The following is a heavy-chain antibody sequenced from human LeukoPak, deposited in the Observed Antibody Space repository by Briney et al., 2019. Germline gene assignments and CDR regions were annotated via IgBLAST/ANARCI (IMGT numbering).Heavy chain of an antibody. Sequence: PGGSLRLSCNVSGYTFGVYGLAWVRQAPGKSLEWVGFIRRKVDGATTEYAASVKGRFTISRDDSKRIAYLQMNSLRTEDTAVYYCTRPLRGSGSYSFDHWGRGTRVTVSS. CDR2: IRRKVDGATT. CDR3: TRPLRGSGSYSFDH. J-gene: IGHJ4*02. V-gene: IGHV3-49*04. D-gene: IGHD3-10*01. CDR1: GYTFGVYG.